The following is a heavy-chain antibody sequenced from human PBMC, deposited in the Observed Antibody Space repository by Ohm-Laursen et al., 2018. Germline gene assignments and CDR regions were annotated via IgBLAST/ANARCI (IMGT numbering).Heavy chain of an antibody. V-gene: IGHV3-23*01. D-gene: IGHD6-19*01. CDR1: GFTFSNYA. CDR3: AKDLRKTGYSSGWYYFDY. J-gene: IGHJ4*02. Sequence: SLRLSCSASGFTFSNYAMSWVRQAPGKGLEWVSAISGSGGSTYYADSVKGRFTISRDNSKNTLYLQMNSLRAEDTAVYYCAKDLRKTGYSSGWYYFDYWGQGTLVTVSS. CDR2: ISGSGGST.